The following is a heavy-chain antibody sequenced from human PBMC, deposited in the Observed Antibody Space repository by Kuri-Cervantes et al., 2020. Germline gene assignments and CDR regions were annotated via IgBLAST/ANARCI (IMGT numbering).Heavy chain of an antibody. D-gene: IGHD4-17*01. V-gene: IGHV1-18*01. CDR2: ISAYNGNT. Sequence: ASVKVSCKASGYTFTSYGISWVRQAPGQGLEWMGWISAYNGNTNYAQKLQGRVTMTTDTSTSTAYMELRSLRSEDTAVYYCARGRELNDYGDYLDVWGTGTTVTVSS. CDR3: ARGRELNDYGDYLDV. CDR1: GYTFTSYG. J-gene: IGHJ6*03.